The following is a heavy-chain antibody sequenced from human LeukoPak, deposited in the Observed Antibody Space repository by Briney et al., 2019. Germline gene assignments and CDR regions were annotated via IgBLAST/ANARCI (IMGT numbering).Heavy chain of an antibody. J-gene: IGHJ5*02. Sequence: PGGSLRLSCAASGFTFSTYSMNWVRQAPGKGLEWVGRIKSKTDGGTTDYAAPVKGRFTISRDDSKKTLYLQMDSLKTEDTAVYYCTTGKFGGVKANWFDPWGQGTLVTVSS. CDR2: IKSKTDGGTT. CDR3: TTGKFGGVKANWFDP. V-gene: IGHV3-15*01. CDR1: GFTFSTYS. D-gene: IGHD2-8*02.